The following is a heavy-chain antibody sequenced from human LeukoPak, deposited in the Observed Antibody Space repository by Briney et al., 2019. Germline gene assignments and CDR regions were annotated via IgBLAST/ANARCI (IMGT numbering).Heavy chain of an antibody. CDR1: GFTFSSYW. CDR2: IKQDGSEK. CDR3: AREGDGYNYGYMDV. V-gene: IGHV3-7*01. J-gene: IGHJ6*03. Sequence: PGGSLRLSCAASGFTFSSYWMSWVREAPGKGLEWVANIKQDGSEKYYVDSVKGRFTISRDNAKNSLYLQMNSLRAEDTAVYYCAREGDGYNYGYMDVWGKGTTVTISS. D-gene: IGHD5-24*01.